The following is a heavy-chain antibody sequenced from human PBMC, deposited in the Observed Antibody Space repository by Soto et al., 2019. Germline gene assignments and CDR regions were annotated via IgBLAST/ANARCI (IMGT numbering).Heavy chain of an antibody. CDR1: GFTFDNYA. Sequence: GGSLRLSCAASGFTFDNYAMHWVRQAPGKGLEWVSGISWNSGSIGYADSVKGRFTISRDNAKNFLYLQMNSLRAEDTALYYCAKDPAIAAAGTSYFQHCGQRPLVTVSS. D-gene: IGHD6-13*01. V-gene: IGHV3-9*01. CDR3: AKDPAIAAAGTSYFQH. J-gene: IGHJ1*01. CDR2: ISWNSGSI.